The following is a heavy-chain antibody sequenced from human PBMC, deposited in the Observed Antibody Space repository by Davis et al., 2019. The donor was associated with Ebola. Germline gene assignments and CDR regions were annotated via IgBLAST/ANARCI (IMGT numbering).Heavy chain of an antibody. CDR2: IYYSGST. J-gene: IGHJ4*02. CDR3: ARGYSSSWYPIFDY. Sequence: GSLRLSCTVSGGSISSYYWSWIRQPPGKGLEWIGYIYYSGSTNYNPSLKSRVTISVDTSKSQFSLKLSSVTAADTAVYYCARGYSSSWYPIFDYWGQGTLVTVSS. D-gene: IGHD6-13*01. V-gene: IGHV4-59*01. CDR1: GGSISSYY.